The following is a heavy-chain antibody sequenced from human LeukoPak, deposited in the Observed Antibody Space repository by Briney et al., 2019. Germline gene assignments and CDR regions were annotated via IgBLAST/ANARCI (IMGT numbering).Heavy chain of an antibody. D-gene: IGHD2-2*01. V-gene: IGHV4-59*01. Sequence: SETLSLTCTVSGGSISSYYWSWIRQPPGKGLEWIGYIYYSGSTNYNLSLKSRVTISVDTSKNQFSLKLSSVTAADTAVYYCARSEGYCSSTSCYARWFDPWGQGTLVTVS. CDR1: GGSISSYY. CDR2: IYYSGST. J-gene: IGHJ5*02. CDR3: ARSEGYCSSTSCYARWFDP.